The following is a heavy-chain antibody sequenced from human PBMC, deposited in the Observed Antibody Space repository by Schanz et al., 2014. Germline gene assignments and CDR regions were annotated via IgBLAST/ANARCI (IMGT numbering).Heavy chain of an antibody. V-gene: IGHV3-30*18. CDR1: GFSFSDYG. CDR2: ISYHGSER. D-gene: IGHD3-16*01. CDR3: AKIGYGGLLNYYIDH. J-gene: IGHJ4*02. Sequence: QVQLVESGGGVVQPGRSLRLSCAGSGFSFSDYGMHWVRQAPGRGLEWVAVISYHGSERYYADSVKGRFTISRDNSKNTLYLQMNSLRTEDTAVYYCAKIGYGGLLNYYIDHWGQGTLVTVSS.